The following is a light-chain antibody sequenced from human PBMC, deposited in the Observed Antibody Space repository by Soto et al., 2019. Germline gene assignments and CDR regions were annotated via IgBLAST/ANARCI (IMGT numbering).Light chain of an antibody. V-gene: IGKV1-13*02. CDR2: AAS. J-gene: IGKJ5*01. Sequence: AIQVNQSPTSLSASVGDRVTITCRSSQAIRTALGWYQQKPGKVPKLLIYAASTLQSGVPSRFSGSGSGTDFTLTISCLQSEDFATYYCQQYYSYSFGQGTRLEIK. CDR3: QQYYSYS. CDR1: QAIRTA.